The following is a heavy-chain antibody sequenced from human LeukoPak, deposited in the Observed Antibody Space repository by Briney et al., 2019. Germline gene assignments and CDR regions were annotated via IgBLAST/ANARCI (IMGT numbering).Heavy chain of an antibody. CDR1: GGSFSGYY. CDR2: INHSGST. V-gene: IGHV4-34*01. Sequence: PSGPLSLTCAVYGGSFSGYYWSWIRQPPGKGLEWIGEINHSGSTNYNPSLKRRVTISVDTSKNQFSLKLSSVTAPDTAVYYCARGLRTRAHDYWGQGTLVTVSS. D-gene: IGHD5-12*01. J-gene: IGHJ4*02. CDR3: ARGLRTRAHDY.